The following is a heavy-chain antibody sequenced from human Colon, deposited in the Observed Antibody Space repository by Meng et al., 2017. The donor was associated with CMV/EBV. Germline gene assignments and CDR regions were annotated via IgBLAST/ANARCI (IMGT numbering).Heavy chain of an antibody. V-gene: IGHV1-69*05. CDR2: ISPMFGTS. D-gene: IGHD3-16*01. J-gene: IGHJ6*02. CDR3: ASTPGLGLGYYGMDV. Sequence: SVQVSCKASGGTFSSYAISWVRQAPGQGLDYMGEISPMFGTSYHSQKFQGRVTITTDESTSTAYMELSSLRSEDTAVYYCASTPGLGLGYYGMDVWGQGTTVTVSS. CDR1: GGTFSSYA.